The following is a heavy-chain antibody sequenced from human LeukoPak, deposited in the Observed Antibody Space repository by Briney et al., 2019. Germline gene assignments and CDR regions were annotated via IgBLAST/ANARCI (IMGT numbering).Heavy chain of an antibody. J-gene: IGHJ6*03. CDR1: GDSVDTYY. Sequence: PSETLSLTCTVSGDSVDTYYWSWIRQPPGKGLEWIAYIYYSGITNYNPSLKSRVTISMDMSKNQFSMILTSVTAADTGVYYCARQYCSRTSCYAYDYYYMDVWGKGTTVTVSS. CDR2: IYYSGIT. V-gene: IGHV4-59*02. D-gene: IGHD2-2*01. CDR3: ARQYCSRTSCYAYDYYYMDV.